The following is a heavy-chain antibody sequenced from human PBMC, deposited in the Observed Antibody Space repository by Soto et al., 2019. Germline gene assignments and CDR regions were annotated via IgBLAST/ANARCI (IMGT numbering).Heavy chain of an antibody. CDR3: ATSVDHIVVVVAATRGAFDI. V-gene: IGHV1-69*13. J-gene: IGHJ3*02. CDR2: IIPIFGTA. Sequence: SVKVSCKASGGTFSSYAISWVRQAPGQGLEWMGGIIPIFGTANYAQKFQGRVTITADESTSTAYMELSSLRSEDTAVYYCATSVDHIVVVVAATRGAFDIWGQGTMVTVSS. CDR1: GGTFSSYA. D-gene: IGHD2-15*01.